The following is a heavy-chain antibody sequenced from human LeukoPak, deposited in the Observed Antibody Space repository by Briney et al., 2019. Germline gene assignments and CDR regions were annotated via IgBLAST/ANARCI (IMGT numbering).Heavy chain of an antibody. J-gene: IGHJ5*02. CDR1: GFTFSSYW. V-gene: IGHV3-74*01. D-gene: IGHD6-13*01. CDR3: ARGASLSWGLYSSSQNWFDP. CDR2: INSDGSST. Sequence: GGSLRLSCAASGFTFSSYWMHWVRQAPGKGLVWVSRINSDGSSTSYADSVKGRFTISRDNAKNTLYLQMNSLRAEDTAVYYCARGASLSWGLYSSSQNWFDPWGQGTLVTVSS.